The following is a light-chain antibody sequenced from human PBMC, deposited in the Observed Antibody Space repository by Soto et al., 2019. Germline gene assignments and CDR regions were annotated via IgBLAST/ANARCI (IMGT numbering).Light chain of an antibody. CDR1: QSVSSSY. J-gene: IGKJ5*01. V-gene: IGKV3-20*01. Sequence: IGVTQSPGTLSLYPWERATLSCMASQSVSSSYLAWYQQKPGQAPRFLIYGASSRATGIPDRFSGSGSGTDFTLTISRLEPEDFAVYYCQQYGSSPPITVGQGTRLEI. CDR2: GAS. CDR3: QQYGSSPPIT.